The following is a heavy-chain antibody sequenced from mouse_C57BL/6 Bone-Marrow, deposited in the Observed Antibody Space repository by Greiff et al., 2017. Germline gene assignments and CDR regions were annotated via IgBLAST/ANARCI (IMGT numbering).Heavy chain of an antibody. CDR3: ARDAEDGHDGFDY. V-gene: IGHV7-1*01. Sequence: EVQLVESGGGLVQSGRSLRLSCATSGFTFSDFYMEWVRQAPGKGLEWIAASRNKANDYTTEYSASVKGRFIVSRDTSQSILYLQMNALRAEDTAIYYCARDAEDGHDGFDYWGQGTTLTVSS. J-gene: IGHJ2*01. D-gene: IGHD1-2*01. CDR2: SRNKANDYTT. CDR1: GFTFSDFY.